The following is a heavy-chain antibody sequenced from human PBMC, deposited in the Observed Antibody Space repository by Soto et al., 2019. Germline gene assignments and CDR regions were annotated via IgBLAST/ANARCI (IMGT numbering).Heavy chain of an antibody. CDR3: ARAEISDFWSGYYTPTDYYCYGMDV. Sequence: SVKVSCKASGGTFSSYAISWVRQAPGQGLEWMGGIIPIFGTANYAQKFPGRVTITADESTSTAYMELSSLRSEDTAVYYCARAEISDFWSGYYTPTDYYCYGMDVWGQGATVTVSS. CDR1: GGTFSSYA. CDR2: IIPIFGTA. D-gene: IGHD3-3*01. V-gene: IGHV1-69*13. J-gene: IGHJ6*02.